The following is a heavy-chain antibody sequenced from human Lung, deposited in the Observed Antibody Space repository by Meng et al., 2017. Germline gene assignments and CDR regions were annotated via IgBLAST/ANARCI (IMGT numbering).Heavy chain of an antibody. CDR1: GGPFSGSY. CDR2: SHENGFT. D-gene: IGHD3-10*01. Sequence: QVQLRQWGAGLLKPSETLTLTCGVFGGPFSGSYWSWVRQTPGKGLEWIGESHENGFTNYSPSLEGRVTILGDRSKKEFSLRLTSVTAADTGLYYCATGWFGEFLGWGRGTLVTVSS. J-gene: IGHJ4*02. CDR3: ATGWFGEFLG. V-gene: IGHV4-34*01.